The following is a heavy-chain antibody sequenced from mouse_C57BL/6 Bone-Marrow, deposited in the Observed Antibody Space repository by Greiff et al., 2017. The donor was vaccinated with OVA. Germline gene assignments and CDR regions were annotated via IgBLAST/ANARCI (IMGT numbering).Heavy chain of an antibody. V-gene: IGHV1-55*01. J-gene: IGHJ2*01. CDR3: ARAYYSKGDY. CDR2: IYPGSGST. Sequence: QVHVKQPGAELVKPGASVKMSCKASGYTFTSYWITWVKQRPGQGLEWIGDIYPGSGSTNYNEKFKSKATLTVDTSSSTAYMQLSSLTSEDSAVYYCARAYYSKGDYWGQGTTLTVSS. CDR1: GYTFTSYW. D-gene: IGHD2-5*01.